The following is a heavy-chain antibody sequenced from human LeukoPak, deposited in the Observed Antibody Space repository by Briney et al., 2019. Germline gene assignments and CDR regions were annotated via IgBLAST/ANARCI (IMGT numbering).Heavy chain of an antibody. CDR2: INPHSGDT. J-gene: IGHJ4*02. Sequence: ASVKVSCKAFGYTFTSYYMHWVRQAPGQGLEWMGWINPHSGDTNYAHKFQGRVTMTRDTSISIAYMELSSLKSDDTAVYYCAREGGSSYGYAYYWGQGTLVTVSS. CDR1: GYTFTSYY. D-gene: IGHD5-18*01. CDR3: AREGGSSYGYAYY. V-gene: IGHV1-2*07.